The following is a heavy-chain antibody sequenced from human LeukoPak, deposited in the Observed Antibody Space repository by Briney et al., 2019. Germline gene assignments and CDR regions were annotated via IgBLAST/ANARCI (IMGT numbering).Heavy chain of an antibody. Sequence: ASVKVSCKASGYTFTSYDINWVRQATGQGLEWMGWMNPNSGNTGYAQKFQGRVTITRNTSISTAYMELSSLRSEDTAVYYCAVIAAAGTCDYWGQGTLVTVSS. CDR2: MNPNSGNT. CDR3: AVIAAAGTCDY. D-gene: IGHD6-13*01. CDR1: GYTFTSYD. J-gene: IGHJ4*02. V-gene: IGHV1-8*03.